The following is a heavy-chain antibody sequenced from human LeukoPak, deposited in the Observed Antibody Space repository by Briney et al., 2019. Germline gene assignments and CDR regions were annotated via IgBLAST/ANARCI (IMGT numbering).Heavy chain of an antibody. V-gene: IGHV3-23*01. D-gene: IGHD3-10*01. CDR3: AKDSGPTDSGY. CDR1: GFTVSSNY. Sequence: GGSLRLSCAASGFTVSSNYMSWVRQAPGKGLEWVSAISGSGGSTYYADSVKGRFTISRDNSKNTLYLQMNSLRAEDTAVYCCAKDSGPTDSGYWGQGTLVTVSS. J-gene: IGHJ4*02. CDR2: ISGSGGST.